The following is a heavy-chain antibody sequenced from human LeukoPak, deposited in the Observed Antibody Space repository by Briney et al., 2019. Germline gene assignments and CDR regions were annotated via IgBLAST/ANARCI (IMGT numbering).Heavy chain of an antibody. CDR1: GRSFSGYY. D-gene: IGHD6-6*01. J-gene: IGHJ6*02. CDR2: INHSGST. V-gene: IGHV4-34*01. CDR3: ARGRIAARVYYYYYYGMDV. Sequence: SETLSLTCAVDGRSFSGYYWSWIRQPPGKGLEWIGEINHSGSTNYNPSLKSRVTISVDTSKNQFSLKLSSVTAADTAVYYCARGRIAARVYYYYYYGMDVWGLGTTVTVSS.